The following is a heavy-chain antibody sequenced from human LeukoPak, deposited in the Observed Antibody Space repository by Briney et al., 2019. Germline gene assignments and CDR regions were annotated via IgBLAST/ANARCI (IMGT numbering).Heavy chain of an antibody. CDR2: IYPGDSDT. CDR3: ARGNPASMATPDY. CDR1: GYSFTSHW. Sequence: PGESLKISCKGSGYSFTSHWIGWVRQMPGKGLEWMGIIYPGDSDTRYSPSFQGQVTISADKSISTAYLQWSSLKASDTAMYYCARGNPASMATPDYWGQGTLVTVSS. D-gene: IGHD5-12*01. J-gene: IGHJ4*02. V-gene: IGHV5-51*01.